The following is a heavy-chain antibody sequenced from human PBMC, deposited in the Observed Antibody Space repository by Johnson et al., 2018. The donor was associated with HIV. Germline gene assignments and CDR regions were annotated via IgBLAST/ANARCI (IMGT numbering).Heavy chain of an antibody. V-gene: IGHV3-64*04. CDR2: ISSYGQRT. CDR1: GFTFSDYA. J-gene: IGHJ3*01. D-gene: IGHD2-8*02. CDR3: AKAQVLADDCFNV. Sequence: QMLLVESGGGLVQPGRSLRLSCAASGFTFSDYAMHWVRQVPGRGLEYVSVISSYGQRTYYADSVKCRFTISRDNAKNTMYLQMNSLRAEDAAKYYCAKAQVLADDCFNVWGQGTVVTVSS.